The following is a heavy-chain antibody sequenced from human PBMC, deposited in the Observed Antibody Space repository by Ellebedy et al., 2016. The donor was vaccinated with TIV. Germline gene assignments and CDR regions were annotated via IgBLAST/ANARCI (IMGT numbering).Heavy chain of an antibody. CDR1: GGSISSYY. CDR3: ARDLGYCSSTSCYQYNWFDP. V-gene: IGHV4-4*07. J-gene: IGHJ5*02. D-gene: IGHD2-2*01. CDR2: IYTSGST. Sequence: SETLSLTXTVSGGSISSYYWSWIRQPAGKGLEWIGRIYTSGSTNYNPSLKSQVTMSVDTSKNQFSLKLSSVTAADTAVYYCARDLGYCSSTSCYQYNWFDPWGQGTLVTVSS.